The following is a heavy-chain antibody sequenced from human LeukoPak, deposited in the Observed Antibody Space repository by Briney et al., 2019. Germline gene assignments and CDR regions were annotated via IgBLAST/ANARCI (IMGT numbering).Heavy chain of an antibody. Sequence: PGGSLRLSCAASGFTFSRYGMSWVRQAPGKGLEWVSAISGSGGRTYYADSVKGRFTISRDNSKNTLYLQMNSLRAEDTAVYYCARESLYYYYDSSGYKLTGVFDYWGQGTLVTVSS. CDR1: GFTFSRYG. J-gene: IGHJ4*02. D-gene: IGHD3-22*01. CDR3: ARESLYYYYDSSGYKLTGVFDY. CDR2: ISGSGGRT. V-gene: IGHV3-23*01.